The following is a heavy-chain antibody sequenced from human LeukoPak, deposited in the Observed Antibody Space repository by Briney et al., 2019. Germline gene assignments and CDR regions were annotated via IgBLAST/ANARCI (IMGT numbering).Heavy chain of an antibody. Sequence: GGSLRLSCAASGFTFSSYAMSWVRQAPGKGLEWVSAISGSGGSTYYADSVKGRFTISRDNSKNTLYLQMNSLRAEDTAVYYCAKDHAVFGYFDWLLLNYFDYWGQGTLVTVSS. V-gene: IGHV3-23*01. CDR3: AKDHAVFGYFDWLLLNYFDY. CDR2: ISGSGGST. D-gene: IGHD3-9*01. CDR1: GFTFSSYA. J-gene: IGHJ4*02.